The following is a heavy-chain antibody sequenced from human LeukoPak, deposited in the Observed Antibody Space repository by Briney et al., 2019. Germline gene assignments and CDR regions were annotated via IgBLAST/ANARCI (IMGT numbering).Heavy chain of an antibody. CDR2: IHPSGTST. D-gene: IGHD1-26*01. V-gene: IGHV1-46*01. J-gene: IGHJ4*02. CDR1: GYTFTNYY. CDR3: ARERQGGYFDY. Sequence: ASVKVSCMASGYTFTNYYCHWVRQAPGQGLEWMGVIHPSGTSTTYAQKFQGRVTMTRDTSTSTVYTELSSLRSEDTAVYYCARERQGGYFDYWGQGTLVTVSS.